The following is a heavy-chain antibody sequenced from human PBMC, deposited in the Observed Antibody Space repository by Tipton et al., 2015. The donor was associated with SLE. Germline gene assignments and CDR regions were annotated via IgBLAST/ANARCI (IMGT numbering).Heavy chain of an antibody. V-gene: IGHV4-34*01. D-gene: IGHD3-3*01. CDR1: GGSFSGYY. CDR3: ARGRAYDFWKGPFDY. J-gene: IGHJ4*02. Sequence: TLSLTCAVYGGSFSGYYWSWIRQPPGKGLEWIGEINHSGSTNYNPSPKSRVTISVDTSKNQFSLKLSSVTAADTAVYYCARGRAYDFWKGPFDYWGQGTLVTVSS. CDR2: INHSGST.